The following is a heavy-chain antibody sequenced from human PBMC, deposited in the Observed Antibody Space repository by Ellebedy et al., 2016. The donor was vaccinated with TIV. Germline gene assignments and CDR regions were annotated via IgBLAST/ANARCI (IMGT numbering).Heavy chain of an antibody. CDR3: ARVGGGPGYSSSEYFDY. CDR2: IYTSGST. D-gene: IGHD6-13*01. V-gene: IGHV4-4*07. J-gene: IGHJ4*02. CDR1: GGSINTYY. Sequence: SETLSLXXSVSGGSINTYYWSWIRQPAGKGLEWIGRIYTSGSTNYNPSLKSRVTMSVDTSKNQFSLKLSSVTAADTAVYYCARVGGGPGYSSSEYFDYWGQGTLVTVSS.